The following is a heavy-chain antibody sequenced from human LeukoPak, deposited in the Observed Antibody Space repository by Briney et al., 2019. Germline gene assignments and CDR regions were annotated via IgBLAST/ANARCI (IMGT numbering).Heavy chain of an antibody. CDR2: IKSKTDVGTT. V-gene: IGHV3-15*01. J-gene: IGHJ4*01. CDR1: GFTFSNAW. CDR3: TKAVLWFGELLLDYYFDF. Sequence: PGGSLGLSCAASGFTFSNAWMSWVRQAPGKGLEWGGRIKSKTDVGTTDYAAPVKGRFSISRDDSKNTLFLQMNSLKTEDTAVYYCTKAVLWFGELLLDYYFDFWGQGTLVTVSS. D-gene: IGHD3-10*01.